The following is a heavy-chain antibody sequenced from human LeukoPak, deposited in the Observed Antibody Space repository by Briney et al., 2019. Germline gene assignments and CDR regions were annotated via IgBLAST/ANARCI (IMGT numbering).Heavy chain of an antibody. CDR3: AKDLERHIVVVTASAVDY. Sequence: GGSLRLSCAASGFTVSSNYMSWVRQAPGKGLEWVSVIYSGGSTYYADSVKGRFTISRDNSKNTLYLQMNSLRAEDTAVYYCAKDLERHIVVVTASAVDYWGQGTLVTVSS. CDR1: GFTVSSNY. V-gene: IGHV3-53*05. J-gene: IGHJ4*02. CDR2: IYSGGST. D-gene: IGHD2-21*02.